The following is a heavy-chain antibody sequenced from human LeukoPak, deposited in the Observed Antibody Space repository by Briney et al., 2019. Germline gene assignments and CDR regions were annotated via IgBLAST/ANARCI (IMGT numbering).Heavy chain of an antibody. CDR1: GGTFSSYA. J-gene: IGHJ4*02. CDR2: IIPIFGTA. D-gene: IGHD5-24*01. V-gene: IGHV1-69*05. CDR3: ARDRGLRWLQLRY. Sequence: GASVKVSRKASGGTFSSYAISWVRQAPGQGLEWMGGIIPIFGTANYAQRFQGRVTITTDESTSTAYMELSSLRSEDTAVYYCARDRGLRWLQLRYWGQGTLVTVSS.